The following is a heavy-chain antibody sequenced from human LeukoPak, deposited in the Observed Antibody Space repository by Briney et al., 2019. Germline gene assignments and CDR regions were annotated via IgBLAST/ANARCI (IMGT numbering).Heavy chain of an antibody. CDR3: ARERTVTQRPLDY. CDR2: INPNSGGT. D-gene: IGHD4-17*01. Sequence: EASVKVSCKASGYTFTGYYMHWVRQAPGQGLEWMGWINPNSGGTNYAQRFQGRVTMTRDTSISTAYMELSRLRSDDTAVYYCARERTVTQRPLDYWGQGTLVTVSS. V-gene: IGHV1-2*02. J-gene: IGHJ4*02. CDR1: GYTFTGYY.